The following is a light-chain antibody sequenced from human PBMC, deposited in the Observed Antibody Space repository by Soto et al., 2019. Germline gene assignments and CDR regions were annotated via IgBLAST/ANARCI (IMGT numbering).Light chain of an antibody. CDR3: QQYFAYAPWT. CDR1: QGVSGY. V-gene: IGKV1-5*01. Sequence: DIQMTQSPSTLSASVGDTVAITCRASQGVSGYLAWYQQRPGEAPKLLIYDDSTLESGVPSRFSGSGSGTEFTLTISSLQPGDFATDYCQQYFAYAPWTFGQGTKLEI. CDR2: DDS. J-gene: IGKJ1*01.